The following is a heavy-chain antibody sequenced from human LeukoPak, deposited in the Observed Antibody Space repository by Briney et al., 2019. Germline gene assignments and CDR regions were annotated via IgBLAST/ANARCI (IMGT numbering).Heavy chain of an antibody. CDR3: ARGPMITFGGVPFDY. V-gene: IGHV4-34*01. Sequence: SETLSLTCAVYGGSFSGYYWSWIRQPPGKGLEWIGEINHSGSTNYNPSLKSRVTISVDTSKNQFSLKLSSVTAADTAVYYCARGPMITFGGVPFDYWGQGTLVTVSS. CDR1: GGSFSGYY. J-gene: IGHJ4*02. D-gene: IGHD3-16*01. CDR2: INHSGST.